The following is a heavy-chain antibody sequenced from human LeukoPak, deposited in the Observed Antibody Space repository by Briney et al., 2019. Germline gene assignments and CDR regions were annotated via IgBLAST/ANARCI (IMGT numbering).Heavy chain of an antibody. CDR2: IREDGSEK. CDR3: ARVDRFGESTHYFDD. V-gene: IGHV3-7*01. D-gene: IGHD3-10*01. CDR1: AFTFSDYW. J-gene: IGHJ4*02. Sequence: PGGSLRLSCTTSAFTFSDYWMSWVRQTPGKALEWVANIREDGSEKYYVDSVKGRFTISRDNAKNSLYLQMNSLRAEDTAVYYCARVDRFGESTHYFDDWGQGSLVAVSS.